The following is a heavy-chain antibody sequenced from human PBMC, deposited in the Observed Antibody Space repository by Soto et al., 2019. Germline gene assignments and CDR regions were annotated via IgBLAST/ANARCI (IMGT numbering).Heavy chain of an antibody. CDR1: RDSISSSAYY. Sequence: QLQLQESGPGLLKPSETLSLTCAVSRDSISSSAYYWGWIRQPPGKGLEWIGSIYYTGRTYYNPSLESRVTISADTCKSQCSMRLNSVTAANTAVYYCARRFGLNSSPNYVDYWGQGTQVTVSS. CDR2: IYYTGRT. CDR3: ARRFGLNSSPNYVDY. D-gene: IGHD3-16*01. J-gene: IGHJ4*02. V-gene: IGHV4-39*01.